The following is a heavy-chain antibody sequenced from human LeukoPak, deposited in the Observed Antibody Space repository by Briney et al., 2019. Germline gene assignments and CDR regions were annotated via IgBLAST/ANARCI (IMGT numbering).Heavy chain of an antibody. V-gene: IGHV1-2*02. J-gene: IGHJ6*03. D-gene: IGHD2-2*01. CDR2: INPNSGGT. Sequence: ASVTVSCKASGYTFTGYYMHWVRQAPGQGLEWMGWINPNSGGTNYAQKFQGRVTMTRDTSISTAYMELSRLRSDDTAVYYCARDGVVPAPPYYYYYMDVWGKGTTVTVSS. CDR1: GYTFTGYY. CDR3: ARDGVVPAPPYYYYYMDV.